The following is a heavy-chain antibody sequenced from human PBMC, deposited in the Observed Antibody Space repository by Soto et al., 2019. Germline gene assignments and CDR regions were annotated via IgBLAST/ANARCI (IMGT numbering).Heavy chain of an antibody. V-gene: IGHV4-59*08. CDR1: GDSIGGYY. CDR3: ARHGSRDVVRFDY. J-gene: IGHJ4*02. Sequence: HVQLRESGPGLVQPSETLSLTCTVSGDSIGGYYWNWIRQTPGEGLEWIGFIYYTGYTYYNPSLQSRGTLSVDTSKTRSSLNLTAVPAADTAMYYCARHGSRDVVRFDYWGQGILVSVSS. D-gene: IGHD2-15*01. CDR2: IYYTGYT.